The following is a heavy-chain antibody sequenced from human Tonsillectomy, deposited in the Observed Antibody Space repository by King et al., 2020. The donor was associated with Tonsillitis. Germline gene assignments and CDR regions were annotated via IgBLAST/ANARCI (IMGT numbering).Heavy chain of an antibody. CDR3: ARRGYGAFPYYFDF. D-gene: IGHD4-17*01. Sequence: VQLQQWGAGLWKPSETLSLTCAVYGGSFSTYYWTWIRQPPGKGLEWIGEIDYRGTTNYNPSLKSRVTISVHTSKNKFSLKLSPVTAADTAVYFCARRGYGAFPYYFDFWGQGTLVPVSS. CDR2: IDYRGTT. J-gene: IGHJ4*02. V-gene: IGHV4-34*01. CDR1: GGSFSTYY.